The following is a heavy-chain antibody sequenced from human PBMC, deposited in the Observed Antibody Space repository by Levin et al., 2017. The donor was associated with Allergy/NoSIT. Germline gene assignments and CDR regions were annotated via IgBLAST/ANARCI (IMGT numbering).Heavy chain of an antibody. CDR3: ARGAMEMATIFPDY. Sequence: GGSLRLSCAASGFTFSSYGMHWVRQAPGKGLEWVAVIWYDGSNKYYADSVKGRFTISRDNSKNTLYLQMNSLRAEDTAVYYCARGAMEMATIFPDYWGQGTLVTVSS. CDR2: IWYDGSNK. D-gene: IGHD5-24*01. CDR1: GFTFSSYG. J-gene: IGHJ4*02. V-gene: IGHV3-33*01.